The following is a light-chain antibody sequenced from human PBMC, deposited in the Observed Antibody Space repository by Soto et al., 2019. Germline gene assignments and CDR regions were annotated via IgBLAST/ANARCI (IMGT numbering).Light chain of an antibody. CDR3: QQYNNWTPWT. Sequence: EIGMTQSPATLSVSPGERATLSCRASQSVSSNLAWYQQKPGQAPRLLIYGASTMATGIPARFSGSGSGTEFTLTNSSLQSEDFAVYACQQYNNWTPWTFGQGTKVEIK. V-gene: IGKV3-15*01. CDR2: GAS. CDR1: QSVSSN. J-gene: IGKJ1*01.